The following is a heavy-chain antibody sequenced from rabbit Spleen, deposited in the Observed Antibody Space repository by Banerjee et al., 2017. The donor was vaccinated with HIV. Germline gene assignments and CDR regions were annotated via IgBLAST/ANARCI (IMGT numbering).Heavy chain of an antibody. CDR1: GFDFSNYG. CDR2: IDPVFGVT. J-gene: IGHJ4*01. D-gene: IGHD1-1*01. V-gene: IGHV1S47*01. Sequence: QEQLVESGGGLVQPGGSLKLSCKASGFDFSNYGVSWVRQAPGKGLEWIGYIDPVFGVTYYATWVNGRFTISSHNAQNTLYLQLNSLTAADTATYFCVRGASNSGYYSLWGPGTLVTVS. CDR3: VRGASNSGYYSL.